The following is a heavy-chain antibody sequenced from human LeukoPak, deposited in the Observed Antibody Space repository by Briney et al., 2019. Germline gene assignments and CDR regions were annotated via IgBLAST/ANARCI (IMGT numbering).Heavy chain of an antibody. D-gene: IGHD3-10*01. CDR2: IYYSGST. CDR3: ARDPAADSETGSSLDC. V-gene: IGHV4-39*07. Sequence: SETLSLTCTVSGGSISSSSYYWGWIRQPPGKGLEWIGSIYYSGSTYYNPSLKSRVTISVDTSKNQFSLKLSSVTAADTAVYYCARDPAADSETGSSLDCWGQGTLVTVSS. CDR1: GGSISSSSYY. J-gene: IGHJ4*02.